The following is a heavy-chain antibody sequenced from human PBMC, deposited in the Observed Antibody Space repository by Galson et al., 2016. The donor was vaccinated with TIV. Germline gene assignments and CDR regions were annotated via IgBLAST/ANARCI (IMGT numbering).Heavy chain of an antibody. V-gene: IGHV3-7*01. D-gene: IGHD3-9*01. CDR1: GFTFSDYW. CDR3: ANFAANY. Sequence: SLRLSCAASGFTFSDYWMHWVRRAPGRGLEWLANITQDGSVTFHAGAVKGRFAISRDNARNSLYLQMDSLRVDDTAVYYCANFAANYWGRGTLVTVSS. J-gene: IGHJ4*02. CDR2: ITQDGSVT.